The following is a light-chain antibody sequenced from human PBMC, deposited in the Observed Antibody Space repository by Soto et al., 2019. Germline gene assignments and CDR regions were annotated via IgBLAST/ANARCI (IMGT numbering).Light chain of an antibody. V-gene: IGKV1-5*01. CDR1: QSISNR. CDR3: QQYNIYPWT. Sequence: DIQMTQSPSTLSASLGDGVTITCRASQSISNRLAWYQQRPGKAPKYLIYDASTLDSGAPSRFRGSGSGTEFTLSISSLQPDDFETYYCQQYNIYPWTFGQGTKVDIK. CDR2: DAS. J-gene: IGKJ1*01.